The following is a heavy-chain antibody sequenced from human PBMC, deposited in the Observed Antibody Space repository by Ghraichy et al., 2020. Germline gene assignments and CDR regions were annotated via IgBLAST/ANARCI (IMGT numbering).Heavy chain of an antibody. Sequence: ASVKVSCKACRDYVSSSLTHWELVSRRLDVKWMGWVSPNSGDTDYAQTFRGRVTMTRDTSISTVYMEVSGLTSDDTAVYYCAIDVSQYDSGTYYNRRFDYGGHGTLVTVSS. D-gene: IGHD3-10*01. V-gene: IGHV1-2*02. CDR3: AIDVSQYDSGTYYNRRFDY. CDR1: RDYVSSSL. J-gene: IGHJ4*01. CDR2: VSPNSGDT.